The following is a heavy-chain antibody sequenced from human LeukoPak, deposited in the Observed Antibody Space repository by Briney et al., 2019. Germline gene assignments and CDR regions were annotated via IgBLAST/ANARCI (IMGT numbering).Heavy chain of an antibody. CDR2: IYSGGNT. J-gene: IGHJ4*02. CDR1: GFTVSSNY. V-gene: IGHV3-66*01. D-gene: IGHD2-21*02. Sequence: PGGSLRLSCAASGFTVSSNYMNWVRQAPGKGLEWVSVIYSGGNTYYADSVKGRFTISRDNSKNTLYLQMNSLRVEDTAMYYCAKAGRLGGGDGGWGQGTLVTVSS. CDR3: AKAGRLGGGDGG.